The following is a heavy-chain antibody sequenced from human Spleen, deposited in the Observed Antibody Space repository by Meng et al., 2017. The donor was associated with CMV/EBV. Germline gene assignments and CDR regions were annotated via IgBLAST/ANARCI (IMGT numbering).Heavy chain of an antibody. V-gene: IGHV3-30*02. D-gene: IGHD5-18*01. CDR1: GFTFSSYG. Sequence: GESLKISCAASGFTFSSYGMHWVRQAPGKGLEWVAFIQYDGNNKYYADSVKGRSTISRDKSKNTLYLQMNSLRAEDTAVYYCAKFQGYGYGYGMDVWGQGTTVTVSS. CDR3: AKFQGYGYGYGMDV. CDR2: IQYDGNNK. J-gene: IGHJ6*02.